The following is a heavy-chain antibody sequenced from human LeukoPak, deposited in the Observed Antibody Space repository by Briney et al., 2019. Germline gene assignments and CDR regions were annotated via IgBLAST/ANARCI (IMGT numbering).Heavy chain of an antibody. Sequence: GGSLRLSCAASGFTFSSYAMSWVRQAPGKGLEWVSAISGSGGSTYYADSVKGPFTISRDNSKNTLYLQMNSLRAEDTAVYYCAKDGFGELLGYYYYMDVWGKGTTVTVSS. CDR3: AKDGFGELLGYYYYMDV. V-gene: IGHV3-23*01. CDR2: ISGSGGST. CDR1: GFTFSSYA. J-gene: IGHJ6*03. D-gene: IGHD3-10*01.